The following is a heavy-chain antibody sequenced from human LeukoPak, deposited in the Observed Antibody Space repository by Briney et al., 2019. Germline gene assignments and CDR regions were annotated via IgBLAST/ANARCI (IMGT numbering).Heavy chain of an antibody. CDR1: GFTFSTYG. V-gene: IGHV3-23*01. CDR2: ISSAART. D-gene: IGHD1-26*01. CDR3: ARDPYSGNYGNYYYYYMDV. Sequence: PGGSLRLSCAASGFTFSTYGMTWVRQAPGRGLEWVSAISSAARTFYADSVKGRFTISRDNSKNTLSLQMNSLGPEDTAVYYCARDPYSGNYGNYYYYYMDVWGKGTTVTISS. J-gene: IGHJ6*03.